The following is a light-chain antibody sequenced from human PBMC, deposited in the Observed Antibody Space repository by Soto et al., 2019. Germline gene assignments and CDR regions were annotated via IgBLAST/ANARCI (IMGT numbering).Light chain of an antibody. Sequence: EVVLTQAPVALSLSPGERATLSCSASQSVSSTYLAFYQHKPRQAPRVLIYGASNRATGIPDRFSGSGSGTDFTLTISRLEPEDFAVYYCQHYGNSPPYTFGQGTKVDIK. CDR1: QSVSSTY. J-gene: IGKJ2*01. CDR2: GAS. V-gene: IGKV3-20*01. CDR3: QHYGNSPPYT.